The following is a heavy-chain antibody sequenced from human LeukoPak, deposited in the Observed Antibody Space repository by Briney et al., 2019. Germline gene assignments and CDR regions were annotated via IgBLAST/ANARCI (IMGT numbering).Heavy chain of an antibody. V-gene: IGHV1-69*04. J-gene: IGHJ4*02. CDR3: ARGQAAAGTIDY. CDR2: IIPILGIA. Sequence: GASVKVSCKASGGTFSSYAIIWVRQAPGQGLEWMGRIIPILGIANYAQKFQGRVTITADKSTSTAYMGLSSLRSEDTAVYYCARGQAAAGTIDYWGQGTLVTVSS. D-gene: IGHD6-13*01. CDR1: GGTFSSYA.